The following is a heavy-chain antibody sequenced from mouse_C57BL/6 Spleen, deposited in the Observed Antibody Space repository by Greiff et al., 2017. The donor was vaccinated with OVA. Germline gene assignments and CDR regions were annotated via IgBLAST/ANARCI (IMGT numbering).Heavy chain of an antibody. V-gene: IGHV1-55*01. D-gene: IGHD2-5*01. J-gene: IGHJ2*01. CDR2: IYPGSGST. CDR1: GYTFTSYW. CDR3: ARSSYYSNYDYFDY. Sequence: QVQLQQPGAELVKPGASVTMSCKASGYTFTSYWITWVTQRPGQGLAWIGDIYPGSGSTNYNEKFKSKATLTVDTSSSTAYMQLSSLTSEDSAVYYCARSSYYSNYDYFDYWGQGTTLTVSS.